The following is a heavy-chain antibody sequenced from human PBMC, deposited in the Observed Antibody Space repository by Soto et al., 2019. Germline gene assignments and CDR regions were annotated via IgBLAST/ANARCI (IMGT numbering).Heavy chain of an antibody. CDR2: ISGSGGST. CDR3: AKDRGGFAGGWEYFDY. Sequence: EVQLVESGGGLVKPGGSLRLSCVGSGFTFAGYSTMSWVRQAPGKGLEWVSSISGSGGSTYYADSVKGRFTISRDNSKNTLYLQMNALSAEDTAFYYCAKDRGGFAGGWEYFDYWGQGALVTVSS. V-gene: IGHV3-23*04. J-gene: IGHJ4*02. CDR1: GFTFAGYST. D-gene: IGHD6-19*01.